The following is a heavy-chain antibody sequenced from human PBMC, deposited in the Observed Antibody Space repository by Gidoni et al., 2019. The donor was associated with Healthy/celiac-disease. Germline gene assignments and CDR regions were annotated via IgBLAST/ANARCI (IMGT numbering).Heavy chain of an antibody. CDR2: IKSKTDGGTT. CDR3: TTRRYCSGGSYSLPEY. Sequence: EVQLVESGGGLVKPGGSLRLSCAASGFPFSTAWMSWVRQAPGKGLEWVGRIKSKTDGGTTDYAAPVKGRFTISRDDSKNTLYLQMNSLKTEDTAVYYCTTRRYCSGGSYSLPEYWGQGTLVTVSS. D-gene: IGHD2-15*01. CDR1: GFPFSTAW. V-gene: IGHV3-15*01. J-gene: IGHJ4*02.